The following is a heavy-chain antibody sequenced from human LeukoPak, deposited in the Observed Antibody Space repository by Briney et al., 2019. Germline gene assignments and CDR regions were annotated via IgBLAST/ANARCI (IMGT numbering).Heavy chain of an antibody. Sequence: PGGFLRLSCTASGFTFGDYAMSWVRQAPGKGLEWIGFIRSKGYGGTTDYAASVKGRFTISRDDSKSIAYLQMNSLKTEDTAVYYCTKPTAYYYDSSGYYPHGAFDYWGQGTLVTVSS. J-gene: IGHJ4*02. D-gene: IGHD3-22*01. CDR1: GFTFGDYA. V-gene: IGHV3-49*04. CDR2: IRSKGYGGTT. CDR3: TKPTAYYYDSSGYYPHGAFDY.